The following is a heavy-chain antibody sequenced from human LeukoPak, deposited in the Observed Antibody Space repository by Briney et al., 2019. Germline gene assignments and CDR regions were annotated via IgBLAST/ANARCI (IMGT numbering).Heavy chain of an antibody. CDR1: GYSISSGYY. CDR3: ARTSMTTRAFDI. D-gene: IGHD4-17*01. CDR2: IYHSGST. J-gene: IGHJ3*02. V-gene: IGHV4-38-2*02. Sequence: SETLTLTCTVSGYSISSGYYWGWIRQPPGKGLEWIGSIYHSGSTYYNPSLKSRVTMSVDTSKNQFSLKLSSVTAVDTVVYYCARTSMTTRAFDIWGQGTMVTVSS.